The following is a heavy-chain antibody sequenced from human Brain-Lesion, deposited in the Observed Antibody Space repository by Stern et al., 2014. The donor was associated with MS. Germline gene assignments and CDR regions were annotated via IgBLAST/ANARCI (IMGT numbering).Heavy chain of an antibody. CDR2: INGDGDKT. D-gene: IGHD5-18*01. CDR1: GFTFSTYW. J-gene: IGHJ5*02. V-gene: IGHV3-74*02. CDR3: ARAHVDTWDWFDP. Sequence: VQLVESGGDLVQPGGSLRLSCTASGFTFSTYWMHWVRQAPGKGLEWVSRINGDGDKTSYADSVKGRFTISRDNAKNTLYVQMNSLRVEDAAVYYCARAHVDTWDWFDPWGQGTLVTVSS.